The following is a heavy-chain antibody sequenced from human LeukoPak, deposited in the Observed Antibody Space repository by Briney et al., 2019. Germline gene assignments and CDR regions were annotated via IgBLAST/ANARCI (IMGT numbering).Heavy chain of an antibody. CDR2: ISGSGGST. CDR3: AKARIYSGYDYALFDY. D-gene: IGHD5-12*01. Sequence: GGSLRLSCAASGFTFSSYAMSWVRQAPGKGLEWVSAISGSGGSTYYADSVKGRFTISRDNSKNTLYLQMNSLRAEDTGVYYCAKARIYSGYDYALFDYWGQGTLVTVSS. J-gene: IGHJ4*02. CDR1: GFTFSSYA. V-gene: IGHV3-23*01.